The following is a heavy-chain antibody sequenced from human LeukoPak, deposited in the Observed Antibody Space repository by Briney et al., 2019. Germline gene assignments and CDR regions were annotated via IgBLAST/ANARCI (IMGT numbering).Heavy chain of an antibody. Sequence: GGSLRLSCPASGFTFSSYAMSWFRQAPGKGLEWVSATSGSGGSTYYADSVKGRFTISRDNSKNTLYLQMNSLRAEDTAVYYCAKALTIYYGSGSSDYWGQGTLVTVSS. V-gene: IGHV3-23*01. CDR2: TSGSGGST. CDR3: AKALTIYYGSGSSDY. J-gene: IGHJ4*02. CDR1: GFTFSSYA. D-gene: IGHD3-10*01.